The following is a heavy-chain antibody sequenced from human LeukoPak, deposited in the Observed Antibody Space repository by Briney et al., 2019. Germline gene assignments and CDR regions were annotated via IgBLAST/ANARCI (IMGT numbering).Heavy chain of an antibody. Sequence: ASVKVSCKASGYTFTSYGISWVRQAPGQGLEWMGWISAYNGNTNYAQKLQGRVTMTTDTSTSTAYMELRSLRSDDTGVYYCARDGVVVPAARVDYYYYYMDVWGKGTTVTVSS. J-gene: IGHJ6*03. D-gene: IGHD2-2*01. CDR2: ISAYNGNT. CDR3: ARDGVVVPAARVDYYYYYMDV. CDR1: GYTFTSYG. V-gene: IGHV1-18*01.